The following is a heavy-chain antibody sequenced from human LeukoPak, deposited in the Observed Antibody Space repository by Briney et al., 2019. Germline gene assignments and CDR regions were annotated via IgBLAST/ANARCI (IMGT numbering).Heavy chain of an antibody. CDR1: GGSISSYY. CDR2: TQYIGIT. Sequence: SETLSLTCTGTGGSISSYYWSWIRQRPGKGLDGIGYTQYIGITKYNPSLKSRVTISVDTSKNQFSLKLNSVTAAHTAVYYCARLEAAASPKGYDFDYWGQGTLVTVSS. CDR3: ARLEAAASPKGYDFDY. D-gene: IGHD6-6*01. V-gene: IGHV4-59*08. J-gene: IGHJ4*02.